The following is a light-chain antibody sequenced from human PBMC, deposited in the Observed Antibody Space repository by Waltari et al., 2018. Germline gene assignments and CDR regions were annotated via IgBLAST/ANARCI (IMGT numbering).Light chain of an antibody. CDR1: QSVGTN. V-gene: IGKV3-15*01. CDR3: QQHSTWPS. Sequence: EIVMTQSPATLSVLPGERATLSCRASQSVGTNLAWYQQTPGQAPRLLIYNVSTRAIDIPFRFSGSGSATEFTLTISSLQSEDFALYFCQQHSTWPSFGGGTKVGIK. J-gene: IGKJ4*01. CDR2: NVS.